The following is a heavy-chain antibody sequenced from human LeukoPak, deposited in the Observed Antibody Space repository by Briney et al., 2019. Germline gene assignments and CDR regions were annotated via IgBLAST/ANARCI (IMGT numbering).Heavy chain of an antibody. J-gene: IGHJ6*02. D-gene: IGHD2-2*03. V-gene: IGHV3-9*01. Sequence: GRSLRLSCAASGFTFDDYAMHWVRQAPGKGLEWVSGISWNSGSIGYADSVKGRFTISRDNAENSLYLQMNSLRAEDTALYYCAKDNGYCSSTSCYGRTLYYYGMDVWGQGTTVTVSS. CDR2: ISWNSGSI. CDR3: AKDNGYCSSTSCYGRTLYYYGMDV. CDR1: GFTFDDYA.